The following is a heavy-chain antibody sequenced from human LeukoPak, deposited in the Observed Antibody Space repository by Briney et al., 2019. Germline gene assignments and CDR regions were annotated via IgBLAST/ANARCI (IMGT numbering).Heavy chain of an antibody. J-gene: IGHJ4*02. CDR1: GGSISSYY. CDR3: ARRERGRRGSYPYYFDY. Sequence: SETLSLTCAVSGGSISSYYWSWIRQPPGKGLEWIGYIYYSGSTNYNPSLKSRVTISVDTSKNQFSLKLSSVTAADTAVYYCARRERGRRGSYPYYFDYWGQGTLVTVSS. V-gene: IGHV4-59*08. CDR2: IYYSGST. D-gene: IGHD1-26*01.